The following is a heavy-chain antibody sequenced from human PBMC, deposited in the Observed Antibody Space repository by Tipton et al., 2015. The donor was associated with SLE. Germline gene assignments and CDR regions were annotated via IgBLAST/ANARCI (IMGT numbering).Heavy chain of an antibody. CDR2: TSHSGRS. CDR3: ARDIYYGLDV. V-gene: IGHV4-61*08. J-gene: IGHJ6*02. CDR1: GGSISSGGYF. Sequence: TLSLTCTVSGGSISSGGYFWTWIRQPPGKGLEWIGETSHSGRSIYNPSLESRVTISVDSSKNQFSLKLSSVTSADTAVYYCARDIYYGLDVWGQGTTVTVSS.